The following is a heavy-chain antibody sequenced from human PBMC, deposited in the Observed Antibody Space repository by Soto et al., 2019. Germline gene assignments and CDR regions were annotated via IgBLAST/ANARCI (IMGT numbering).Heavy chain of an antibody. CDR3: ARDYEYQIIEFAALYI. CDR1: GGAFSRYA. J-gene: IGHJ3*02. D-gene: IGHD5-12*01. CDR2: IFPMYGTP. V-gene: IGHV1-69*01. Sequence: QVLLVQSGAEVKKPGSSVKVSCKASGGAFSRYAISWVRQAPGQGLEWVGGIFPMYGTPVYAQKLQGRVTLTADEATTTAYMELSGLRYEDTAFYCCARDYEYQIIEFAALYIWGQGTMVTVSS.